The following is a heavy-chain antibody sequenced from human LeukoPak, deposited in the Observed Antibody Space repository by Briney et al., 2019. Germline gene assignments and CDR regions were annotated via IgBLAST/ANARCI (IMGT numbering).Heavy chain of an antibody. V-gene: IGHV3-23*01. J-gene: IGHJ4*02. CDR2: ISGSGGST. CDR1: GFTFSSYA. CDR3: AKVTVGAKYYFDY. Sequence: GGSLRLSCAASGFTFSSYAMSWVRQAPGKGLEWVSAISGSGGSTYYADSVKGRFTISRDNSKNTLYLQMDSLRAEDTAVYYCAKVTVGAKYYFDYWGQGTLVTVSS. D-gene: IGHD1-26*01.